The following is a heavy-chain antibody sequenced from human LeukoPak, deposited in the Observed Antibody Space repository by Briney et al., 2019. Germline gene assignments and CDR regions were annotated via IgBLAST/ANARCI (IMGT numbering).Heavy chain of an antibody. D-gene: IGHD6-19*01. CDR2: ISAYNGNT. V-gene: IGHV1-18*01. J-gene: IGHJ6*03. CDR1: GYTFTSYG. Sequence: GASVKVSCKASGYTFTSYGISWVRQAPGQGLEWMGWISAYNGNTNYAQKLQGRVTMTTGTSTSTAYMELRSLRSDDTAVYYCARYSSGWYAPYYYYMGVWGKGTTVTVSS. CDR3: ARYSSGWYAPYYYYMGV.